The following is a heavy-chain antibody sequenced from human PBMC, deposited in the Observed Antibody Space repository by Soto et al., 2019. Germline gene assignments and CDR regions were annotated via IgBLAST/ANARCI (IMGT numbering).Heavy chain of an antibody. CDR1: GYSFSSYW. D-gene: IGHD2-2*01. V-gene: IGHV5-51*01. CDR2: IYPGDSDT. Sequence: GESLKISCEGLGYSFSSYWIGWVRQMPGKCLEWMWIIYPGDSDTRYSPSFQGQVTISADKSISTAYLQWSSLKASDTAMYYCARVCSSTSCPPGKYYYYYGMDVWGQGTTVTVSS. J-gene: IGHJ6*02. CDR3: ARVCSSTSCPPGKYYYYYGMDV.